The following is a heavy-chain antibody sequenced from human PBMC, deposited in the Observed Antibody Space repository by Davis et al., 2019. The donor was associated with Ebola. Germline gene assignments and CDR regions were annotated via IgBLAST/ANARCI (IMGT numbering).Heavy chain of an antibody. J-gene: IGHJ4*02. CDR3: ARVVVVPAAIYFDY. V-gene: IGHV4-61*01. D-gene: IGHD2-2*01. CDR1: GGSVNNGFYY. Sequence: SETLSLTCTVSGGSVNNGFYYWTWVRQPPGKGLEWIGTIYYSGSTEYSPSLESRVSMSVDTSKNQFSLKLSSVTAADTAVYYCARVVVVPAAIYFDYWGQGTLVTVSS. CDR2: IYYSGST.